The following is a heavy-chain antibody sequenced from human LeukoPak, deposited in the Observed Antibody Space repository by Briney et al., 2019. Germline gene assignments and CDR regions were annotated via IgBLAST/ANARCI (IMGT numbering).Heavy chain of an antibody. Sequence: SETLSLTCAVYDESFNGFYWNWIRQPPGKGLEWIGEINHSGSTNSNPSLESRLTISVDTSKNQFSLKLSSVTAADTAVYYCARQTGSGLFSLPGGQGTPVTVSS. CDR2: INHSGST. CDR3: ARQTGSGLFSLP. J-gene: IGHJ4*02. CDR1: DESFNGFY. V-gene: IGHV4-34*01. D-gene: IGHD3-10*01.